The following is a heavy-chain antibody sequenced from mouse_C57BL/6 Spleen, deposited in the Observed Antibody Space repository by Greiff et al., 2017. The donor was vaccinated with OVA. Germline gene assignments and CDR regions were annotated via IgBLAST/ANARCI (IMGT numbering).Heavy chain of an antibody. J-gene: IGHJ4*01. Sequence: EVQVVESGGDLVKPGGSLKLSCAASGFTFSSYGMSWVRQTPDKRLEWVATISSGGSYTYYPDSVKGRFTISRDNAKNTLYLQMSSLKSEDTAMYYCARQEENYPYYAMDYWGQGTSVTVSS. CDR1: GFTFSSYG. CDR2: ISSGGSYT. D-gene: IGHD2-1*01. V-gene: IGHV5-6*01. CDR3: ARQEENYPYYAMDY.